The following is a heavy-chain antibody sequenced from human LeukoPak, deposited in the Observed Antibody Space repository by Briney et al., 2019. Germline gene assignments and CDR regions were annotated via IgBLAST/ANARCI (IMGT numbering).Heavy chain of an antibody. Sequence: ASVKVSCKASGYSFTDKYMHWVRQAPGQGLEWMGWINPNSGGTNYAQKFQGRVTMTTDTSMSTAYMELSRLSSDDTAVYYCARAGGRSWFDPWGQGTLVTVSS. V-gene: IGHV1-2*02. J-gene: IGHJ5*02. CDR2: INPNSGGT. CDR1: GYSFTDKY. CDR3: ARAGGRSWFDP.